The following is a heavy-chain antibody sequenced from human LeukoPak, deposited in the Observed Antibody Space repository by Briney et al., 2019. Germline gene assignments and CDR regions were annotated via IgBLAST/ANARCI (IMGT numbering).Heavy chain of an antibody. J-gene: IGHJ3*02. Sequence: GGSLRLSCAASGFTFSSYSMNWVRQAPGKGLEWVSSISSSSSYIYYADSVKGRFTISRDNAKNSLYLQMNSLRAEDTAVYYCARDDREWELLNDAFDIWGQGTMVTVSS. D-gene: IGHD1-26*01. CDR1: GFTFSSYS. V-gene: IGHV3-21*01. CDR3: ARDDREWELLNDAFDI. CDR2: ISSSSSYI.